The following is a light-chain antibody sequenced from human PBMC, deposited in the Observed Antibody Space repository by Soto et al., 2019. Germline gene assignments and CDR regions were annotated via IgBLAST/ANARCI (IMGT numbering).Light chain of an antibody. V-gene: IGKV3-11*01. CDR1: QSISTN. CDR3: QQRSTLPLT. Sequence: EIVVTQSPATLSLSPGERATLSCRASQSISTNLAWYQQKPGQAPRLLIYDASNRATGIPARFTGSGSGTACTLTISSLEPEDFAVYYCQQRSTLPLTFGGGTKVEIK. J-gene: IGKJ4*01. CDR2: DAS.